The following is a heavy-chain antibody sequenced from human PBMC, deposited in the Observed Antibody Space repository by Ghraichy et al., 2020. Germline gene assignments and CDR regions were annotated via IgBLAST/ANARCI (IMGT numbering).Heavy chain of an antibody. CDR1: GGSISSSSYY. J-gene: IGHJ4*02. D-gene: IGHD6-19*01. CDR3: ARQRSFGGWYEDY. CDR2: VYYSGST. V-gene: IGHV4-39*01. Sequence: SETLSLTCTVSGGSISSSSYYWGWIRQPPGKGLEWIGSVYYSGSTYYNPSLKSRVTISVDTSKNQFSLKLSSVTAADTAVYYCARQRSFGGWYEDYWGQGTLVTVSS.